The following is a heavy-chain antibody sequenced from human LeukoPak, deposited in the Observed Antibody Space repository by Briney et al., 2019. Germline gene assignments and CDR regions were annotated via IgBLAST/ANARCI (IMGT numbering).Heavy chain of an antibody. Sequence: SETLSLTCAVYGGSFSGYYWSWIRQPPGKGLEWIGEINHSGSTNYNPSLKSRVTISVGTSKNQFSLKLSSVTAADTAVYYCARGRGRMNWFDPWGQGTLVTVSS. CDR2: INHSGST. J-gene: IGHJ5*02. CDR1: GGSFSGYY. CDR3: ARGRGRMNWFDP. V-gene: IGHV4-34*01. D-gene: IGHD3-16*01.